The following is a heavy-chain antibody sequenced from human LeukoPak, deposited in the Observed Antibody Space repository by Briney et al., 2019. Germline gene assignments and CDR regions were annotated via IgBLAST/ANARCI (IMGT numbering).Heavy chain of an antibody. CDR3: ARTTWATYRTRRWFDP. CDR2: IIPIFGTA. D-gene: IGHD1-1*01. V-gene: IGHV1-69*05. Sequence: ASVKVSCKASGGTFSSYAISWVRQAPGQGVEWRGSIIPIFGTANHAQNFQGRVTITTDESTSTAYMELSSLRSEDTAVYYCARTTWATYRTRRWFDPWGQGTLVTVSS. J-gene: IGHJ5*02. CDR1: GGTFSSYA.